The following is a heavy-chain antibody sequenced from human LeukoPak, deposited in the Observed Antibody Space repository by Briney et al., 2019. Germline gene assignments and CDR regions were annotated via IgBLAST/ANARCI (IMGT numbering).Heavy chain of an antibody. D-gene: IGHD3-10*01. CDR1: GGSISSYY. V-gene: IGHV4-4*09. J-gene: IGHJ5*02. Sequence: SETLPLTCTVSGGSISSYYWSWIRQPPGKGLEWIGYIYTSGSTNYNPSLKSRVTISVDTSKNQFSLKLSSVTAADTAVYYCARHRYGSGSYLNWFDPWGQGTLVTVSS. CDR3: ARHRYGSGSYLNWFDP. CDR2: IYTSGST.